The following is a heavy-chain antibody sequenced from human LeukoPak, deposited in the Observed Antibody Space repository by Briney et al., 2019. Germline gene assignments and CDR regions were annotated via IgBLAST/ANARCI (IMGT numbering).Heavy chain of an antibody. V-gene: IGHV1-46*01. J-gene: IGHJ4*02. CDR2: INPSDGTT. CDR3: ARGPTDMDFDY. CDR1: GSTFTKSDY. Sequence: GASVKVSCKASGSTFTKSDYMHWVRQAPGQGLEWMGIINPSDGTTFYAQKFQGRVTMTRDTSTNTVYMELSSLRSEDTAVFYCARGPTDMDFDYWGQGSLVTVSS.